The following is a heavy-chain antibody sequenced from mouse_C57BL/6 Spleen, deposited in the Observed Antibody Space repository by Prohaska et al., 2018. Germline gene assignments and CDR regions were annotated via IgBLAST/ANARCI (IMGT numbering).Heavy chain of an antibody. CDR2: IRLKFDNYAT. CDR1: GFTFSSYW. Sequence: EVKLEESGGGLVQPGGSMKLSCVASGFTFSSYWMNWVRQSPEKWLEWVAQIRLKFDNYATHYAESVKGRFTISRDDSNSSVYRQMNNLRAEDTGTYYGTRPGSGLGEWGKGTTLTVAS. V-gene: IGHV6-3*01. J-gene: IGHJ2*01. CDR3: TRPGSGLGE. D-gene: IGHD1-1*01.